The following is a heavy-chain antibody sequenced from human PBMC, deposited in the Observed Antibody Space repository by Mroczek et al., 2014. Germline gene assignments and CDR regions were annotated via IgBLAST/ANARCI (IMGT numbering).Heavy chain of an antibody. Sequence: QVQLVESGPGLVKPSQTLSLTCTVSGGSISSGDYYWSWIRQPPGKGLEWIGYIYYSGSTYYNPSLKSRVTISVDTSKNQFSLKLSSVTAADTAVYYCARDMRPPWDGGGGFDYWGQGTLVTVSS. CDR3: ARDMRPPWDGGGGFDY. CDR2: IYYSGST. J-gene: IGHJ4*02. CDR1: GGSISSGDYY. D-gene: IGHD1-26*01. V-gene: IGHV4-30-4*01.